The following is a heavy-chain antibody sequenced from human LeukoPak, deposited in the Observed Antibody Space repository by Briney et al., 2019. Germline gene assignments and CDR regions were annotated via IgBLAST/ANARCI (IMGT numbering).Heavy chain of an antibody. CDR2: INHSGST. CDR3: AGGVGATKHFDY. CDR1: GGSFSGYY. Sequence: SETLSLTCAVYGGSFSGYYWSWIRQPPGKGLEWIGEINHSGSTNYNPSLKSQVTISVDTSKNQFSLKLSSVTAVDTAVYYCAGGVGATKHFDYWGQGTLVTVSS. J-gene: IGHJ4*02. V-gene: IGHV4-34*01. D-gene: IGHD1-26*01.